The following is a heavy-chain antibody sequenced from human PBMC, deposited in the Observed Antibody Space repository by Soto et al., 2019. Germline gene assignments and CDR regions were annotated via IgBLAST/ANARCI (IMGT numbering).Heavy chain of an antibody. CDR1: GFTFSSYA. J-gene: IGHJ5*02. V-gene: IGHV3-30-3*01. CDR2: ISYDGSNK. CDR3: ARDTYDFWSGYNNWFDP. D-gene: IGHD3-3*01. Sequence: GESLRLSCAASGFTFSSYAMHWVRQAPGKGLEWVAVISYDGSNKYYADSVKGRFTISRDNSKNTLYLQMNSLRAEDTAVYYCARDTYDFWSGYNNWFDPWGQGTLVTVSS.